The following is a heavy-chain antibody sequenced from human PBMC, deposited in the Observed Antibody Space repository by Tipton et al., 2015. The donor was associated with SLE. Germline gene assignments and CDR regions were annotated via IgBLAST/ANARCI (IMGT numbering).Heavy chain of an antibody. CDR1: GFTFSSYS. D-gene: IGHD1-26*01. J-gene: IGHJ4*02. CDR3: ARKNGIGDY. CDR2: ISSSSSYI. Sequence: LSLTCAASGFTFSSYSMNWVRQAPGKGLEWVSSISSSSSYIYYADSVKGRFTISRDNAKNSLYLQMNSLRAEDTAVYYCARKNGIGDYWGQGTLVTVSS. V-gene: IGHV3-21*03.